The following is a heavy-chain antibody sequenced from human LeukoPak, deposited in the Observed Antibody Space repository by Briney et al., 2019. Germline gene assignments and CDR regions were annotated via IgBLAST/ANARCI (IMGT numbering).Heavy chain of an antibody. CDR2: IDSSSRTT. J-gene: IGHJ4*02. D-gene: IGHD3-16*01. Sequence: GGSLRLSCAASGFTCSTYSMNWVHQAPGKELEWVSFIDSSSRTTFYADSVKGRFTISRDNAKNSLFLQMNSLRAEDTAVYYCARRVPSQVITDYFDYWGQGTLVTVSS. CDR1: GFTCSTYS. V-gene: IGHV3-48*04. CDR3: ARRVPSQVITDYFDY.